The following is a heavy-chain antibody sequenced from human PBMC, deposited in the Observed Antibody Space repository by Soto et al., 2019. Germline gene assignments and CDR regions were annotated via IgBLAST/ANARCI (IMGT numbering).Heavy chain of an antibody. V-gene: IGHV3-23*01. CDR3: AKTKGRNIVLMVYAPRAPDYYYGMDV. Sequence: GSLRLSCAASGFTFSSYAMSWVRQAPGKGLEWVSAISGSGGSTYYADSVKGRFTISRDNSKNTLYLQMNSLRAEDTAVYYCAKTKGRNIVLMVYAPRAPDYYYGMDVWGQGTTVTVSS. J-gene: IGHJ6*02. CDR2: ISGSGGST. D-gene: IGHD2-8*01. CDR1: GFTFSSYA.